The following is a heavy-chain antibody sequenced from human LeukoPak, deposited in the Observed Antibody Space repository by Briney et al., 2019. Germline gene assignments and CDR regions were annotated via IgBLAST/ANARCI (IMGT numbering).Heavy chain of an antibody. J-gene: IGHJ4*02. CDR2: ISGSGGST. D-gene: IGHD5-12*01. CDR1: GFTFSSYA. V-gene: IGHV3-23*01. Sequence: GGSLRLSCAASGFTFSSYAMSWVRQAPGKGLEWVSAISGSGGSTYYADSVKGRFTISRDNSKNTLYLQMNSLRAEDTAVYYRAKDHGDIVATIIGYWGQGTLVTVSS. CDR3: AKDHGDIVATIIGY.